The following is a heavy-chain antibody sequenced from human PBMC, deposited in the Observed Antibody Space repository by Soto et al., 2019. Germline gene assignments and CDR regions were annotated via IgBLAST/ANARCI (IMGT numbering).Heavy chain of an antibody. Sequence: ASVKVSCKASGYTFTSYVISWVRQAPGQGLEWMGWISAYNGNTNYAQKLQGRVTMTTDTSTSTAYMELRSLRSDDTAVYYCARARLLRFCSGGSCYFQSLGGMDVWGQGTTVTVSS. CDR3: ARARLLRFCSGGSCYFQSLGGMDV. CDR1: GYTFTSYV. V-gene: IGHV1-18*01. CDR2: ISAYNGNT. D-gene: IGHD2-15*01. J-gene: IGHJ6*02.